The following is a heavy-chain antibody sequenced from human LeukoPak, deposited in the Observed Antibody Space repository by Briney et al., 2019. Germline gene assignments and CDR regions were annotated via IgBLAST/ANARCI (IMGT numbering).Heavy chain of an antibody. CDR2: ISYDGSNK. V-gene: IGHV3-33*05. Sequence: PGRSLRLSCAASGFTFSSYGMHWVRQAPGKGLEWVAVISYDGSNKYYADSVKGRFTISRDNSKSTLYLQMNSLRAEDTAVYYCARVAGTGAFDIWGHGTMATVSS. J-gene: IGHJ3*02. D-gene: IGHD6-19*01. CDR1: GFTFSSYG. CDR3: ARVAGTGAFDI.